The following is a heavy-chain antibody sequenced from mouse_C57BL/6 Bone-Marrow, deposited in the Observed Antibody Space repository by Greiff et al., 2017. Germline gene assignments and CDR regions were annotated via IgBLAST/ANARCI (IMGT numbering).Heavy chain of an antibody. V-gene: IGHV1-72*01. CDR2: IDPTSGGT. CDR3: SHGNYLYWYFAV. D-gene: IGHD2-1*01. J-gene: IGHJ1*03. Sequence: QVQLKQSGAELVKPGASVKLSCQASGYTFTSYWLHWVKQRPGRGLEWIGRIDPTSGGTKYNEKFKSKATLTVDKPSSTAYMQLSILTSEDSAVYYCSHGNYLYWYFAVGGTGTTVTVAS. CDR1: GYTFTSYW.